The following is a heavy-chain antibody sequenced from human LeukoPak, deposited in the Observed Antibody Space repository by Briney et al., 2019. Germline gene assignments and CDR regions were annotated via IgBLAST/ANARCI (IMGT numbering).Heavy chain of an antibody. D-gene: IGHD3-16*02. CDR3: TTDIPFTPGGAIAY. Sequence: GGSLRLSCAASGLIFSNCWMTWVRQAPGKGLEWAGRIKSEVDGATRDYAAPVRGRFTLSRDDSRNTLYLQMNSLKTEDTAFYYCTTDIPFTPGGAIAYWGQGTLVTVSS. V-gene: IGHV3-15*01. CDR1: GLIFSNCW. J-gene: IGHJ4*02. CDR2: IKSEVDGATR.